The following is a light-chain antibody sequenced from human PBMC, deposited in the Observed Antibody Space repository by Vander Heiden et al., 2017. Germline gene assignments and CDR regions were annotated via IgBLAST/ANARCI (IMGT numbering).Light chain of an antibody. CDR3: QQYADLPHT. J-gene: IGKJ2*01. Sequence: DIQMTQSPSSLSASVGDRVTIICQASQDISSRLNWYQQKTGKAPKLLIYDATNLHTRVPSRFSGGASGTDFTFTISSLQPEDIATYYCQQYADLPHTFGQGTKLEIK. CDR1: QDISSR. CDR2: DAT. V-gene: IGKV1-33*01.